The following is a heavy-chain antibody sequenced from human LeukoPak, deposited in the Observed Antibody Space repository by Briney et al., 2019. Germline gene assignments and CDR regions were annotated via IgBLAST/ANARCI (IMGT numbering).Heavy chain of an antibody. CDR2: ISCSGGST. CDR1: GFTFSSYA. Sequence: SGGSLRLSCAASGFTFSSYAMSWVRQAPGEGLEWVSAISCSGGSTYYADSVKGRLTISRDNSKNTLYLQMNSLRAEDTAVYYCAKDTASDYYYGMDVWGQGTTVTVSS. CDR3: AKDTASDYYYGMDV. V-gene: IGHV3-23*01. J-gene: IGHJ6*02.